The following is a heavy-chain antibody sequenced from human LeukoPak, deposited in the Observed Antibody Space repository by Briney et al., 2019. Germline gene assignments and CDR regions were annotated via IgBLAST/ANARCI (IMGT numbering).Heavy chain of an antibody. CDR3: ARAYYCSSTSCPDAFDI. V-gene: IGHV4-61*02. J-gene: IGHJ3*02. CDR1: GGSLSSGSYY. Sequence: SETLSLPCTVSGGSLSSGSYYWRWIRRPAGKVLEWIGRIYTSGSTNNNPSLKSRVTITVDTSKNQFSLKLGSVTAADTAVYYCARAYYCSSTSCPDAFDIWGQGTMVTVSS. CDR2: IYTSGST. D-gene: IGHD2-2*01.